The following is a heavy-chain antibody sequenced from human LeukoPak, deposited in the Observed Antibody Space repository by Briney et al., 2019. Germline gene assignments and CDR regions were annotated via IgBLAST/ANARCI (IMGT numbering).Heavy chain of an antibody. CDR3: AKCREGIAAPYTDY. CDR2: ISGSGDST. D-gene: IGHD6-13*01. Sequence: PGGSLRLSCAASGFXFTSHAISWVRQAPGKGLEWVSVISGSGDSTYYADSVKGRFTISRDNSKNTLYLQMNSLRAENTAVFYCAKCREGIAAPYTDYWGQGTLVTVSS. J-gene: IGHJ4*02. V-gene: IGHV3-23*01. CDR1: GFXFTSHA.